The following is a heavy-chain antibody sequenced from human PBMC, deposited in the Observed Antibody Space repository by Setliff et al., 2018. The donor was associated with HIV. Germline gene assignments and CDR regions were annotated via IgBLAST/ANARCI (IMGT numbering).Heavy chain of an antibody. J-gene: IGHJ4*02. D-gene: IGHD3-3*01. Sequence: VASEKVSCKAYGYTFTAYYMHWVRQAPGQGLEWMGWINPNSGGTNYAQKFRGRVTMNRDTSINTAHMYLSSLRSDDPAIYFCARGTDFWSGSSNFDYWGQGTQVTVSS. V-gene: IGHV1-2*02. CDR2: INPNSGGT. CDR1: GYTFTAYY. CDR3: ARGTDFWSGSSNFDY.